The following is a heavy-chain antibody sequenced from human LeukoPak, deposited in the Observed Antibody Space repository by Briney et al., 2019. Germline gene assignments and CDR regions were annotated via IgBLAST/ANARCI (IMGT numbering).Heavy chain of an antibody. V-gene: IGHV3-23*01. CDR1: GFTFSSYA. D-gene: IGHD7-27*01. J-gene: IGHJ4*02. Sequence: GGSLRLSCAASGFTFSSYAMSWVRQAPGKGLEWVSAISGSGGSTYYADPVKGRFTISRDNSKNTLYLQMNSLRAEDTAVYYCVRDKLTGASRLDYWGQGTLLTVSS. CDR2: ISGSGGST. CDR3: VRDKLTGASRLDY.